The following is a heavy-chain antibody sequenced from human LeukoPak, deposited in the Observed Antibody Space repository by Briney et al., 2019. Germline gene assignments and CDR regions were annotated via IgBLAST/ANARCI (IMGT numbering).Heavy chain of an antibody. D-gene: IGHD3-10*01. J-gene: IGHJ6*02. CDR1: GFTFSSYW. Sequence: GGSLRLSCAASGFTFSSYWMSWVRQAPGKGLEWVANIKQDGSEKYYVDSVKGRFTISRDNAKNSLYLQMNSLRAEDTAVYYCARDLLVRGVIHFYGMDVWGQGTTVTVSS. CDR2: IKQDGSEK. CDR3: ARDLLVRGVIHFYGMDV. V-gene: IGHV3-7*01.